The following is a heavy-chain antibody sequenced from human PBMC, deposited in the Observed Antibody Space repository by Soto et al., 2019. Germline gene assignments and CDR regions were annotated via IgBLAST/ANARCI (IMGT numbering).Heavy chain of an antibody. J-gene: IGHJ5*01. CDR2: INSDGSST. CDR1: GFTFRNYW. Sequence: GGALRLSCAAPGFTFRNYWMHLVRQAPGKGLVWVSRINSDGSSTTYADSVKGRFTISRDNAKSTLYLQMNSLRADDTAIYYCARDPVGLISWFDSWGQGTLVTVSS. D-gene: IGHD3-16*02. CDR3: ARDPVGLISWFDS. V-gene: IGHV3-74*01.